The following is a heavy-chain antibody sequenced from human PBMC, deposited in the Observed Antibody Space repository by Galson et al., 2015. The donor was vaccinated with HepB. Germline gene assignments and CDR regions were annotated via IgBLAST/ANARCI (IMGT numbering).Heavy chain of an antibody. V-gene: IGHV6-1*01. CDR2: TYYYRSRWNY. Sequence: CAISGDSVSTSSAAWHWIRQSPSRGLEWLGRTYYYRSRWNYDYAVSVESRLAITADTSKNLFSLQLRSVTPQDTAMYYCAREHWGRYFNDAFDIWGQGTMVTVSS. CDR1: GDSVSTSSAA. CDR3: AREHWGRYFNDAFDI. D-gene: IGHD3-16*01. J-gene: IGHJ3*02.